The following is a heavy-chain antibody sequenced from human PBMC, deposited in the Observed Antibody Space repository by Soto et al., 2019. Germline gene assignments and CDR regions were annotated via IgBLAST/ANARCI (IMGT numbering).Heavy chain of an antibody. CDR1: GDSISSSGNYY. Sequence: SETMSLTCTVSGDSISSSGNYYWTWIRQSPGKGLEWIGYIYYTGRTYYNPSLQSRVTISLDTSENRYSLKLTSVTAADTAIYYCARGRFLDYWGQGTLVTVSS. V-gene: IGHV4-30-4*01. D-gene: IGHD3-3*01. CDR2: IYYTGRT. CDR3: ARGRFLDY. J-gene: IGHJ4*02.